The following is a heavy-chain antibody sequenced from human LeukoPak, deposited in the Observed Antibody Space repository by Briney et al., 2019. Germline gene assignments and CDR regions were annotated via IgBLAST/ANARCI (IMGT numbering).Heavy chain of an antibody. CDR2: IKQDGSEK. Sequence: GGSLRLSCAASGFIFSHYWMSWVRQAPGKGLEWVANIKQDGSEKYYVDSVKGRFTISRDNAKNSLYLQMNSLRAEDTAVYYCAKDTTVTTGDFDYWGQGTLVTVSS. J-gene: IGHJ4*02. CDR3: AKDTTVTTGDFDY. V-gene: IGHV3-7*04. D-gene: IGHD4-17*01. CDR1: GFIFSHYW.